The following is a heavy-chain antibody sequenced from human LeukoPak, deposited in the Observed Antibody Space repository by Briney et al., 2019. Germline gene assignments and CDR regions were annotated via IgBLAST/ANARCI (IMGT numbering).Heavy chain of an antibody. CDR2: IYYSGST. CDR3: ARLDDFWSGYQYYFDY. D-gene: IGHD3-3*01. CDR1: GGSFSGYY. Sequence: SETLSLTCAVYGGSFSGYYWSWIRQPPGKGLEWIGSIYYSGSTYYNPSLKSRVTISVDTSKNQFSLKLSSVTAADTAVYYCARLDDFWSGYQYYFDYWGQGTLVTVSS. J-gene: IGHJ4*02. V-gene: IGHV4-34*01.